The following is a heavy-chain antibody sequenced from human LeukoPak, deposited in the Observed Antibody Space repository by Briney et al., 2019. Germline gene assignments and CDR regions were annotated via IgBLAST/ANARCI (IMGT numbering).Heavy chain of an antibody. J-gene: IGHJ4*02. V-gene: IGHV4-34*01. CDR1: GVSFSGYY. D-gene: IGHD3-3*01. CDR2: INHSGST. Sequence: SETLSLTCAVYGVSFSGYYWSWIRQPPGKGLEWIGEINHSGSTNYNPSLKSRVTISVDTSKNQFSLKLSSVTAADTAVYYCARGRDRAYYDLWSGYYYDYWGQGTLVTVSS. CDR3: ARGRDRAYYDLWSGYYYDY.